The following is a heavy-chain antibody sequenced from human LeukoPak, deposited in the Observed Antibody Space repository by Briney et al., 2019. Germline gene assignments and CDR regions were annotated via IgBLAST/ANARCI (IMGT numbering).Heavy chain of an antibody. D-gene: IGHD4-11*01. CDR2: INSHGSGT. Sequence: PGRSLRLSCAASGFTFSSYWMHWVCHSPGKGLVWLSRINSHGSGTAYAASVKGRFTISRDNAKNTLYLQMNSLRAEDTAVYYCARGSPHGDYRGPLDYWGQGTLVTVSS. J-gene: IGHJ4*02. CDR1: GFTFSSYW. V-gene: IGHV3-74*01. CDR3: ARGSPHGDYRGPLDY.